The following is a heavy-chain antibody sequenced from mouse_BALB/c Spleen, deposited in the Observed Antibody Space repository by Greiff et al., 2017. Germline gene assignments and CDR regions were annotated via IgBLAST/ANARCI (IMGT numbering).Heavy chain of an antibody. V-gene: IGHV1S22*01. CDR3: TRWGFDV. CDR2: IYPGSGST. CDR1: GYTFTSYW. J-gene: IGHJ1*01. Sequence: LQQPGSELVRPGASVKLSCKASGYTFTSYWMHWVKQRPGQGLEWIGNIYPGSGSTNYDEKFKSKATLTVDTSSSTAYMQLSSLTSEDSAVYYCTRWGFDVWGAGTTVTVSS.